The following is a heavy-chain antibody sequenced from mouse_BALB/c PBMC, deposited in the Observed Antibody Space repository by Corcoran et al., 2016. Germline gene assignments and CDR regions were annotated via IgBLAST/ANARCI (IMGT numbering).Heavy chain of an antibody. CDR2: INTYTGEP. D-gene: IGHD2-1*01. CDR1: GYTFTNYG. V-gene: IGHV9-3-1*01. J-gene: IGHJ2*01. CDR3: ATYGNYRTHFDY. Sequence: QIQLVQSGPELKKPGETVKISCKASGYTFTNYGMNWVKQAPGKGLKWMGWINTYTGEPTSADDFKGRFAFSVETSASTAYLQINNRKNEDTATYFCATYGNYRTHFDYWGQGTTLTVSS.